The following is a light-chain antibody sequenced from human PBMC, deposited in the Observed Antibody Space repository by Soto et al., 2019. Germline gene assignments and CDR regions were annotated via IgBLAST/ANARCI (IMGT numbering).Light chain of an antibody. CDR3: SSYTSSSTLVV. CDR1: RSDIGASNS. CDR2: EVS. V-gene: IGLV2-14*01. Sequence: QSVLTQPASVSGSPGQSITISCAGTRSDIGASNSVSWYQHLPGRSPTLIIYEVSNRPSGVSNRFSGSKSGNTASLTISGLQAEDEADYYCSSYTSSSTLVVFGGGTKLTVL. J-gene: IGLJ2*01.